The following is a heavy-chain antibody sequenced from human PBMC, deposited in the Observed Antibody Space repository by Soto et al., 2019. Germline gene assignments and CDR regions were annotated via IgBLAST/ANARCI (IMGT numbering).Heavy chain of an antibody. CDR2: ISGSGGSP. CDR3: AKGMETGYRGAFDS. CDR1: GFNFGSYA. D-gene: IGHD5-12*01. V-gene: IGHV3-23*01. J-gene: IGHJ4*02. Sequence: EVQLLESGGGLVQPGGSLRLSCAASGFNFGSYAMSWVRQATGKGLEWVSGISGSGGSPYYPDSGQGRVTSSKDKSNDTLYLHLTSLRAEDSAVYYCAKGMETGYRGAFDSWGQGTLVTVSS.